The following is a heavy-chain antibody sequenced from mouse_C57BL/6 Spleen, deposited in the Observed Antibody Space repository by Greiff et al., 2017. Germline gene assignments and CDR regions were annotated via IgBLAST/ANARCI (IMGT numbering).Heavy chain of an antibody. D-gene: IGHD4-1*02. CDR3: ASNWDEKDY. V-gene: IGHV1-82*01. CDR1: GYAFSSSW. J-gene: IGHJ2*01. Sequence: QVHVKQSGPELVKPGASVKISCKASGYAFSSSWMNWVKQRPGKGLEWIGRIYPGDGDTNYNGKFKGKATLTADKSSSTAYMQLSSLTSEDSAVYFCASNWDEKDYWGQGTTLTVSS. CDR2: IYPGDGDT.